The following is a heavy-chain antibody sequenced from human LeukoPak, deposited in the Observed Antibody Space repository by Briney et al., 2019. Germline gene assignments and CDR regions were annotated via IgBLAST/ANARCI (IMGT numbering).Heavy chain of an antibody. J-gene: IGHJ3*02. CDR1: GYSFTSYW. Sequence: GESLQISCKGSGYSFTSYWIGWVRQLPGKGLEWMGIIYPGDSDTRYSPSFQGQVTISADKSISTAYLQWSSLKASDTAMYYCARQPGYSSSLDAFDIWGQGTMVTVSS. D-gene: IGHD6-13*01. V-gene: IGHV5-51*01. CDR2: IYPGDSDT. CDR3: ARQPGYSSSLDAFDI.